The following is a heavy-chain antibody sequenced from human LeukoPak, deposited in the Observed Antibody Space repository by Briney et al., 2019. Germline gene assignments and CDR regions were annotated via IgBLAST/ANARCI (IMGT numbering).Heavy chain of an antibody. CDR3: ARVMFNRAITMIVVVDDAFDI. CDR1: GFTFSNAW. Sequence: PGGSLRLSCAASGFTFSNAWMNWVRQAPGKGLEWVSAISGSGGSTYYADSVKGRFTISRDNAKNSLYLQMNSLRAEDTAVYYCARVMFNRAITMIVVVDDAFDIWGQGTMVTVSS. D-gene: IGHD3-22*01. V-gene: IGHV3-23*01. J-gene: IGHJ3*02. CDR2: ISGSGGST.